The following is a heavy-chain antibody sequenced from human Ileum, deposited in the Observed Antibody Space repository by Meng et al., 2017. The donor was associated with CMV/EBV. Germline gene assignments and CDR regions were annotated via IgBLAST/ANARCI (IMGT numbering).Heavy chain of an antibody. J-gene: IGHJ4*02. CDR3: AKERGPKDYSGVLDLDY. CDR2: IRYDGSNK. V-gene: IGHV3-30*02. Sequence: GESLKISCAASGFTFSSYGMHWVRQAPGKGLEWVAFIRYDGSNKYYADSVKGRFTISRDNSKNTLYLQMNSLRAEDTAVYYCAKERGPKDYSGVLDLDYWGQGTLVTVSS. D-gene: IGHD2-15*01. CDR1: GFTFSSYG.